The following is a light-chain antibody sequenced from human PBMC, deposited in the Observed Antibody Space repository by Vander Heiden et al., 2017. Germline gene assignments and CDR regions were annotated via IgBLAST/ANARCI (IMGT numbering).Light chain of an antibody. V-gene: IGKV4-1*01. Sequence: IVMNPSSESLAVSLGERATINCKSSQSLLYTSNNKNSLAWYQQKPGQPPQMLIYWASTREFGVPDRFSGSGSGTDFTLTISSLQAEDVAVYYCHQYYTYPRTFGQGTKVEIK. J-gene: IGKJ1*01. CDR3: HQYYTYPRT. CDR1: QSLLYTSNNKNS. CDR2: WAS.